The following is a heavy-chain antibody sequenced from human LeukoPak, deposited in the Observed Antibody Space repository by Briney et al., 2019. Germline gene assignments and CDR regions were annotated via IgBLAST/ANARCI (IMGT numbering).Heavy chain of an antibody. J-gene: IGHJ5*02. CDR1: GFTFSSYA. Sequence: GGSLRLSCAAAGFTFSSYAMHWVRQAPGKGLEWVAVISYDGSNKYYADSVKGRFTISRDNSKNTLYLQMNSLRAEDTAVYYCARDQGGYYDSDNWFDPWGQGTLVTVSS. CDR2: ISYDGSNK. CDR3: ARDQGGYYDSDNWFDP. D-gene: IGHD3-22*01. V-gene: IGHV3-30-3*01.